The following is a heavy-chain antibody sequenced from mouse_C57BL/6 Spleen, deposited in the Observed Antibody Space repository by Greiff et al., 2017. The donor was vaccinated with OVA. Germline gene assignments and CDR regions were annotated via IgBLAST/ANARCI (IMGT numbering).Heavy chain of an antibody. CDR3: AAIQEGFAY. J-gene: IGHJ3*01. D-gene: IGHD3-2*02. V-gene: IGHV1-69*01. Sequence: QVQLQQPGAELVMPGASVKLSCKASGYTFTSYWMHWVKQRPGQGLEWIGEIDPSDSYTNYNQKFKGKSTLTVDKSSSTAYMQLSSLTSEDSAVYYCAAIQEGFAYWGQGTLVTVSA. CDR1: GYTFTSYW. CDR2: IDPSDSYT.